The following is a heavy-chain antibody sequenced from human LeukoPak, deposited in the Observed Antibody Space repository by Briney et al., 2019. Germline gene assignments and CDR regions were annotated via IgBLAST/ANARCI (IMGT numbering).Heavy chain of an antibody. CDR3: ARGGHGDYFDY. D-gene: IGHD4-17*01. J-gene: IGHJ4*02. CDR2: ISSSSSYI. Sequence: GGSLRLSCAASGFTFSSYSMNWVRQAPGKGLEWVSSISSSSSYIYYADSVKGRFTISRDNAKDSLYLQMNSLRAEDTAVYYCARGGHGDYFDYWGQGTLVTVSS. V-gene: IGHV3-21*01. CDR1: GFTFSSYS.